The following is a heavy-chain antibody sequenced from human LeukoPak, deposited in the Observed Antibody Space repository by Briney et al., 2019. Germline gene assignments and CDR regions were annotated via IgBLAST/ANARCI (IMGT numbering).Heavy chain of an antibody. CDR3: AKRPPGEVY. Sequence: AGGSPRLSCAASGFTFSNYAMSWVRQAPGRGLEWVSGIGSDSNTYYADSVKGRFTISRDNSKNTLFLQMNSLRAEDTAVYYCAKRPPGEVYWGQGALVTVSS. V-gene: IGHV3-23*01. D-gene: IGHD3-16*01. J-gene: IGHJ4*02. CDR1: GFTFSNYA. CDR2: IGSDSNT.